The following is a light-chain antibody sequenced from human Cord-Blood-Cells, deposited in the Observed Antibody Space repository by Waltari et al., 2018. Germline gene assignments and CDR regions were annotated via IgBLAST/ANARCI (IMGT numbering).Light chain of an antibody. V-gene: IGLV2-14*01. CDR2: DVS. CDR3: SSYTSSSTYV. Sequence: QSALTQPASVSGSPGQSITISCTGTSSAVGGHNYVSWYQQHPGKAPKLMIYDVSNRPSGVSNRFSGSKSGNTASLTISGLQAEDEADYYCSSYTSSSTYVFGTGTKVTVL. CDR1: SSAVGGHNY. J-gene: IGLJ1*01.